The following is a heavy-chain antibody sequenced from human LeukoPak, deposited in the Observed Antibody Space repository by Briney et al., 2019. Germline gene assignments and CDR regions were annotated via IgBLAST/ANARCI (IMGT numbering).Heavy chain of an antibody. D-gene: IGHD3-22*01. CDR2: ISGSGGST. V-gene: IGHV3-23*01. CDR3: ARGRSGYGPFDAFDI. CDR1: GFTFSSYA. J-gene: IGHJ3*02. Sequence: PGGSLRLSCAASGFTFSSYAMSWVRQAPGKGLEWVSAISGSGGSTYYADSVKGRFAASRGNSKNTLYLQMNSLRAEDTAVYYCARGRSGYGPFDAFDIWGQGTWVTVSS.